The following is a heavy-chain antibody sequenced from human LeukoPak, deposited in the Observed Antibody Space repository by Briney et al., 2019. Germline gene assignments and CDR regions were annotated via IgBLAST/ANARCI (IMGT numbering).Heavy chain of an antibody. CDR3: ARGQTSLWFGELFHYPSWNYMDV. CDR2: MNPNRGNT. J-gene: IGHJ6*03. D-gene: IGHD3-10*01. CDR1: GYTFTSYD. Sequence: ASVKVSCKASGYTFTSYDINWVRQATGQGLEWMGWMNPNRGNTGYAQKFQGRGTITRNTSISTAYMELSSLRSEDTAVYYCARGQTSLWFGELFHYPSWNYMDVWGKGTTVTVSS. V-gene: IGHV1-8*03.